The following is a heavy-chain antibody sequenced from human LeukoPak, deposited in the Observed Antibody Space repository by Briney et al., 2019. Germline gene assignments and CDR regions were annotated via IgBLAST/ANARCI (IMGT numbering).Heavy chain of an antibody. CDR2: ISAYNGNT. V-gene: IGHV1-18*01. Sequence: GASVKVSCKASGYTLTSYGMSWVRQAPGQGLEWMGWISAYNGNTNYAQKLQGRVTMTTDTSTSTAYMELRSLRSDDTAVYYCARWYYDILTGYYNIVQFDYWGQGTLVTVSS. CDR3: ARWYYDILTGYYNIVQFDY. CDR1: GYTLTSYG. J-gene: IGHJ4*02. D-gene: IGHD3-9*01.